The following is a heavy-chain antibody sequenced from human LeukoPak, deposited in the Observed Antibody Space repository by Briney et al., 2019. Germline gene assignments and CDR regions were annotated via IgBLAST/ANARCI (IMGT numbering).Heavy chain of an antibody. V-gene: IGHV3-7*01. CDR1: GFTFNTYS. CDR3: ARGGRGMITFGGVIANDY. J-gene: IGHJ4*02. CDR2: MKQDGSET. D-gene: IGHD3-16*02. Sequence: TGGSLRLSCEASGFTFNTYSMNWARQAPGKGLEWVADMKQDGSETYYVDSVKGRFTISRDNAKNSLYLQMNSLRAEDTAVYYCARGGRGMITFGGVIANDYWGQGTLVTVSS.